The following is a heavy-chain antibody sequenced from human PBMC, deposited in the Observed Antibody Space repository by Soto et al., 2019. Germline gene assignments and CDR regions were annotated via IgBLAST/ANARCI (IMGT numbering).Heavy chain of an antibody. CDR1: GGTFSSYA. V-gene: IGHV1-69*13. D-gene: IGHD4-17*01. J-gene: IGHJ4*02. Sequence: ASVKVSCKASGGTFSSYAISWVRQAPGQGLEWMGGIIPIFGTANYAQKFQGRVAITADESTSTAYMELSSLRSEDTAVYYCASGADYGDFSDYWGQGTLVTVSS. CDR2: IIPIFGTA. CDR3: ASGADYGDFSDY.